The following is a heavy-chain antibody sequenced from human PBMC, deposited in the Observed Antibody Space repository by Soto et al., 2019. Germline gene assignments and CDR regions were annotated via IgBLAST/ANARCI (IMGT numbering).Heavy chain of an antibody. J-gene: IGHJ4*01. CDR3: ARGIMITFGGVRAKYYFDY. V-gene: IGHV4-34*01. CDR2: INHSGST. Sequence: TLSLTDAGPGGTVCSSRWYSCRIKTPPGKGLEWIGEINHSGSTNYNPSLKSRVPISVDTSKNQFSLKLSSVTAADTAVYYCARGIMITFGGVRAKYYFDYRGQGTLVTVSS. CDR1: GGTVCSSRWY. D-gene: IGHD3-16*01.